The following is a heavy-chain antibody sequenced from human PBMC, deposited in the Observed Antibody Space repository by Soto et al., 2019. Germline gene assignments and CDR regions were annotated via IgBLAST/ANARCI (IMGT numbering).Heavy chain of an antibody. CDR1: GGCISSSSYY. CDR2: IYYSGST. CDR3: ARHDPENCSSRSCYGLNWFDP. J-gene: IGHJ5*02. V-gene: IGHV4-39*01. Sequence: QLQLQESGPGLVKPSEPLSLTCTVSGGCISSSSYYWGWIRQPPGKGMEWIGSIYYSGSTYFNPSLKNRVTISVVPYRHQFSLKLSSVTAADTAVYYCARHDPENCSSRSCYGLNWFDPWGQGTLVTVSS. D-gene: IGHD2-2*01.